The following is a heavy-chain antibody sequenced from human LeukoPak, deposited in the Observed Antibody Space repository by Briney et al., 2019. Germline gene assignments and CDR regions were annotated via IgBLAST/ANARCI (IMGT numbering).Heavy chain of an antibody. V-gene: IGHV3-7*03. CDR1: GFTFNSYW. CDR3: ANPGGPWD. CDR2: IKRDGSEK. D-gene: IGHD3-16*01. J-gene: IGHJ4*02. Sequence: GGSLRLSCAASGFTFNSYWMNWVRQAPGKGLEWVANIKRDGSEKYYVDSVKGRFTISRDNAKNSLDLQMNSLRAEDTAVYYCANPGGPWDWGQGALVTVSS.